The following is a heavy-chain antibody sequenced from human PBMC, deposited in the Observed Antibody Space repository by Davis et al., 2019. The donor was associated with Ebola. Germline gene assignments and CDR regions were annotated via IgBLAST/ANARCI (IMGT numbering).Heavy chain of an antibody. CDR2: IYYSGST. J-gene: IGHJ5*02. D-gene: IGHD2-2*01. V-gene: IGHV4-61*01. CDR1: GGSISSSSYY. CDR3: ARANYCSSTSCYLRGFDP. Sequence: MPSETLSLTCTVSGGSISSSSYYWSWIRQPPGKGLEWIGYIYYSGSTNYNPSLKSRVTISVDTSKNQFSLKLSSVTAADTAVYYCARANYCSSTSCYLRGFDPWGQGTLVTVSS.